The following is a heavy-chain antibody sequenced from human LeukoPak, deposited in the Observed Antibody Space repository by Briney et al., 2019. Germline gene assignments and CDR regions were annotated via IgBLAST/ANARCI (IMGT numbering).Heavy chain of an antibody. CDR3: ASGWNDFPGPGYYYGMDV. Sequence: SVKVSCKASGGTFSSYAISWVRQAPGQGLEWMGGIIPIFGTANYAQKFQGRVTITADESTSTAYMELSSLRSEDTAVYYCASGWNDFPGPGYYYGMDVWGQGTTVTVSS. CDR1: GGTFSSYA. J-gene: IGHJ6*02. D-gene: IGHD1-1*01. V-gene: IGHV1-69*13. CDR2: IIPIFGTA.